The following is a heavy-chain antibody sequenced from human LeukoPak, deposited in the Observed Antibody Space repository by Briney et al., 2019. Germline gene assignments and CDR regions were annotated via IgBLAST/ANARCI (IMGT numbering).Heavy chain of an antibody. Sequence: SETLSLTCTVSGGSISSYYWSWIRQPPGKGLEWIGYIYYSGSTNYNPSLKSRVTISVDTSKNQFSLKLSSVTAADTAVYYCARGADYYYYGMDVWGQGTTVTVSS. V-gene: IGHV4-59*08. CDR1: GGSISSYY. CDR2: IYYSGST. CDR3: ARGADYYYYGMDV. J-gene: IGHJ6*02.